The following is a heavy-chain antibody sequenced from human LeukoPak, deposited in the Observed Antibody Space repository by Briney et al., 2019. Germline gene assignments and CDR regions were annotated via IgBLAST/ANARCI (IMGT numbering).Heavy chain of an antibody. CDR1: GFTVSSNY. J-gene: IGHJ4*02. CDR2: IYSGGST. Sequence: PGGSLRLSCAASGFTVSSNYMSWVRQAPGKGLEWVSVIYSGGSTYYADSVKGRFTISRDNSKNTLYLQMNSLRAEDTAVYYCARTKGIAAAGFFDYWGQGTLVTVSS. D-gene: IGHD6-13*01. V-gene: IGHV3-53*05. CDR3: ARTKGIAAAGFFDY.